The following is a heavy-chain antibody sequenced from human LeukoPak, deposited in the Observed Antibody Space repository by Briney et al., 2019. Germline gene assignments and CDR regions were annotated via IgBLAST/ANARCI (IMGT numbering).Heavy chain of an antibody. Sequence: GASVKVSCKASGYTFTSYYMHWVRQAPGQGLEWMGIMNPSGGSTSYAQKFQGRVTMTRDTSTSTVYMELSSLRSEDTAVYYCAAEHAYYYDSSGYPGIQYWGQGTLVTVSS. D-gene: IGHD3-22*01. J-gene: IGHJ4*02. CDR2: MNPSGGST. CDR1: GYTFTSYY. V-gene: IGHV1-46*01. CDR3: AAEHAYYYDSSGYPGIQY.